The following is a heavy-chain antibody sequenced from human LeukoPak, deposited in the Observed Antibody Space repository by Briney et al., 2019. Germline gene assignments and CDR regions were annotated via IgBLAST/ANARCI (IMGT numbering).Heavy chain of an antibody. Sequence: PGGSLRLSCAASGFTFSNFAMSWVCQAPGKGLQWVSAISDSGGGTFYADSVKGRFTISRDNSKNTLCLQMNSLRAEDTAVYYCAKVGVGWVAFEYWGQGTLVTVSS. D-gene: IGHD3-16*01. CDR2: ISDSGGGT. CDR3: AKVGVGWVAFEY. V-gene: IGHV3-23*01. J-gene: IGHJ4*02. CDR1: GFTFSNFA.